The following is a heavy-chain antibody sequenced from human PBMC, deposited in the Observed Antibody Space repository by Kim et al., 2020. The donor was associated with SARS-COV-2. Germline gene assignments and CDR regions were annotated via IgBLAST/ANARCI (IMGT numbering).Heavy chain of an antibody. CDR3: ARGVHYYGSGSLNFDY. Sequence: SQTLSLTCAISGDSVSSNSAAWNWIRQSPSRGLEWLGRTYYRSKWYNDYAVSVKSRITINPDTSKNQFSLQLNSVTPEDTAVYYCARGVHYYGSGSLNFDYWGQGTLVTVSS. D-gene: IGHD3-10*01. CDR1: GDSVSSNSAA. V-gene: IGHV6-1*01. J-gene: IGHJ4*02. CDR2: TYYRSKWYN.